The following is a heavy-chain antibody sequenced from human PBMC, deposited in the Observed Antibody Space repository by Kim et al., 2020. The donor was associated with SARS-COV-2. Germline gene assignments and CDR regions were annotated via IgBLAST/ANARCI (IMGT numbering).Heavy chain of an antibody. CDR1: GFTFSNYA. J-gene: IGHJ4*02. Sequence: GGSLRLSCAASGFTFSNYAMSWVRQVPGMGLEWVSSIRSSGDGIYYADSVRGRFTISRDNSKSTLYLQMNSLRAEDTALYYCDNSRGFGSANVWGQGTLVTVSS. CDR3: DNSRGFGSANV. D-gene: IGHD3-10*01. V-gene: IGHV3-23*01. CDR2: IRSSGDGI.